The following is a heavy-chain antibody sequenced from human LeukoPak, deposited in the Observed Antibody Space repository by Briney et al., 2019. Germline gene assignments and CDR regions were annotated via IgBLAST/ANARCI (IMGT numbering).Heavy chain of an antibody. CDR3: AKIKQQLVYFDY. CDR2: INPNSGGT. Sequence: ASVKVSCKASGYTFTGCYIHWVRQAPGQGLEWMGWINPNSGGTNYAQKFQGRVTMTRDTSISTAYMELSSLRSDDTAVYYCAKIKQQLVYFDYWGQGTLVTVSS. CDR1: GYTFTGCY. J-gene: IGHJ4*02. D-gene: IGHD6-13*01. V-gene: IGHV1-2*02.